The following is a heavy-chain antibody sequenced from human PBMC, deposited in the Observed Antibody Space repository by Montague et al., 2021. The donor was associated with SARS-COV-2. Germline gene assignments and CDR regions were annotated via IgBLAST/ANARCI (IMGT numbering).Heavy chain of an antibody. CDR1: SGSLSGYY. D-gene: IGHD2-8*02. Sequence: SETLSLTCTASSGSLSGYYWNWIRQPLGKGLEWIGFTHYSGTTKYNPSLKSRLNMSLDTSKNQFSLTLNSVTAADTAIYYCARGTAYDHVYYWGQGAPVTVAS. CDR2: THYSGTT. V-gene: IGHV4-59*12. J-gene: IGHJ4*02. CDR3: ARGTAYDHVYY.